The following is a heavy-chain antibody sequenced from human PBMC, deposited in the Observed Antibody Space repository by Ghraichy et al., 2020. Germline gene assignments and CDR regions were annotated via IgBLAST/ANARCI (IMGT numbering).Heavy chain of an antibody. J-gene: IGHJ5*02. CDR1: GGSISSYY. CDR3: ARSEYDFWSGYYLGFWFDP. D-gene: IGHD3-3*01. V-gene: IGHV4-59*01. Sequence: SETLSLTCTVSGGSISSYYWSWIRQPPGKGLEWIGYIYYSGSTNYNPSLKSRVTISVDTSKNQFSLKLSSVTAADTAVYYCARSEYDFWSGYYLGFWFDPWGQGALVTVSS. CDR2: IYYSGST.